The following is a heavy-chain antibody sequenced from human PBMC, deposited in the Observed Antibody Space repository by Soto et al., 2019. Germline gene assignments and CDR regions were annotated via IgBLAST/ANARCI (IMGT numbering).Heavy chain of an antibody. V-gene: IGHV3-49*03. CDR1: GFTFGDYA. CDR2: IRSKAYGGTT. CDR3: TRDRYPWATGPWFDP. D-gene: IGHD2-2*02. Sequence: GVLRLSCTASGFTFGDYAMSWFRQAPGKGLEWVGFIRSKAYGGTTEYAASVKGRFTISRDDSKSIAYLQMNSLKTEDTAVYYCTRDRYPWATGPWFDPWGQGTLVTVSS. J-gene: IGHJ5*02.